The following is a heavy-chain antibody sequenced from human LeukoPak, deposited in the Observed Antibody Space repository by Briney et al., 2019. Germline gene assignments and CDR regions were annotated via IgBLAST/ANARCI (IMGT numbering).Heavy chain of an antibody. D-gene: IGHD2-2*01. CDR1: SGSIFSSNW. CDR2: IFHSGST. CDR3: ARSPTKRVPEDY. V-gene: IGHV4-4*02. Sequence: SGTLSLTCAVSSGSIFSSNWWSWVRQPPGKRLEWIGQIFHSGSTSYSPSLKSRVTISVDKSKNQFSLRLTSVTAADTAVYYCARSPTKRVPEDYWGQGTLVTVSS. J-gene: IGHJ4*02.